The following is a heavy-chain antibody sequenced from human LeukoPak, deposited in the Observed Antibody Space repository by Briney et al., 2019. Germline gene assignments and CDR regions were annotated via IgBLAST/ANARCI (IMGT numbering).Heavy chain of an antibody. Sequence: GGSLRLSCVASGFPFSSYWMTWVRQAPGKGLEWVSGISGSGISRGYADSVKGRFTISRDNSKNTVLLQMDSLRAEDTAIYYCAKRSGVYSDNSGVFDYWGQGSLVTVSS. V-gene: IGHV3-23*01. CDR1: GFPFSSYW. CDR2: ISGSGISR. J-gene: IGHJ4*02. D-gene: IGHD4-11*01. CDR3: AKRSGVYSDNSGVFDY.